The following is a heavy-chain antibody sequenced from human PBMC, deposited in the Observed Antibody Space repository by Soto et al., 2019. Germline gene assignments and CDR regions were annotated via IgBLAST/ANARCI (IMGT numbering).Heavy chain of an antibody. CDR1: GGSVSSANYY. Sequence: SETLSLTCTVSGGSVSSANYYWGWIRQPPGKGLEWIGEINHSGSTNYNPSLKSRVTISVDTSKNQFSLKLSSVTAADTAVYYCARTLYYYDSSGYSLDYWGQGTLVTVSS. CDR3: ARTLYYYDSSGYSLDY. J-gene: IGHJ4*02. CDR2: INHSGST. V-gene: IGHV4-39*07. D-gene: IGHD3-22*01.